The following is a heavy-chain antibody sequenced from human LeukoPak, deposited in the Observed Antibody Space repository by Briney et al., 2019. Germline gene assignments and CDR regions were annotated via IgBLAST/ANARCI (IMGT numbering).Heavy chain of an antibody. CDR3: ARHVHSGWYWVY. CDR2: FSYGGNT. V-gene: IGHV4-39*01. Sequence: PSETQSLTCTVSGDSISSSTYYWAWIRQPPGKGLEWIGSFSYGGNTYYKSSLKSRLTISVDTSKNQFSLKLSSVTAADTSVYYCARHVHSGWYWVYWGQGTLVTVSS. D-gene: IGHD6-19*01. CDR1: GDSISSSTYY. J-gene: IGHJ4*02.